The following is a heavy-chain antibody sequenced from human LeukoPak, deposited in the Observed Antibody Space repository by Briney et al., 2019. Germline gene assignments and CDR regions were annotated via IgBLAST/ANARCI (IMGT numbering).Heavy chain of an antibody. V-gene: IGHV3-30*02. CDR2: IRYDGSNK. Sequence: GGSLRLSCAASGFTFSSYGMHWVRQAPGKGLEWVAFIRYDGSNKYYADSVKGRFTISRENSKNTLYLQMNSLRAEDTAVYYCAKDMEQWLVYFYFDYWGQGTLVTVSS. CDR1: GFTFSSYG. J-gene: IGHJ4*02. D-gene: IGHD6-19*01. CDR3: AKDMEQWLVYFYFDY.